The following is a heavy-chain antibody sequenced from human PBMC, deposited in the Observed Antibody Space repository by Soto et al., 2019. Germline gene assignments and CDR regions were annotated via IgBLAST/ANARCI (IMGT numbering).Heavy chain of an antibody. D-gene: IGHD2-15*01. J-gene: IGHJ5*02. CDR3: ARDRVAAKDWCGP. CDR1: GGSISSGGYY. CDR2: IYYSGST. Sequence: SETLSLTCTVSGGSISSGGYYWSWIRQHPGKGLEWIGYIYYSGSTYYNPSLKSRVTISVDTSKNQFSLKLSSVTAADTAVYYCARDRVAAKDWCGPWGQGTLVTVSS. V-gene: IGHV4-31*03.